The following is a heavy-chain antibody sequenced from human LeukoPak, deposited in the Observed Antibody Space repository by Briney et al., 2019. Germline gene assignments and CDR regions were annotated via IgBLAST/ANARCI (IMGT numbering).Heavy chain of an antibody. J-gene: IGHJ5*02. CDR2: INTDGSST. V-gene: IGHV3-74*01. D-gene: IGHD3-3*01. CDR1: GFTFSSYW. CDR3: AREALYDSRPHNWFDP. Sequence: PGGSLRLSCAASGFTFSSYWMHWVRQAPGKGLVWVSRINTDGSSTSYADSVKGRFTISRDNAKNTLYLRMNSLRAEDTAVYYCAREALYDSRPHNWFDPWGQGTLVTVSS.